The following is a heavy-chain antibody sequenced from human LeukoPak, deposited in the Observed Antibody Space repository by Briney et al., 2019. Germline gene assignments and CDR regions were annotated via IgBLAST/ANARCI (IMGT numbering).Heavy chain of an antibody. J-gene: IGHJ4*02. CDR3: AREGSGYYYNYFDY. CDR1: GFTFSSYA. CDR2: ISYDGSNK. D-gene: IGHD3-22*01. V-gene: IGHV3-30-3*01. Sequence: GRSLRLSCAASGFTFSSYAMRWVRQAPGKGLEWAAVISYDGSNKYYADSVKGRFTISRDNSKNTLYLQMNSLRAEDTAVYYCAREGSGYYYNYFDYWGQGTLVTVSS.